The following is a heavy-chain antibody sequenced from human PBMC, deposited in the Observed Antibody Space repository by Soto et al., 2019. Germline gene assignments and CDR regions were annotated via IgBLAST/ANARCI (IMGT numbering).Heavy chain of an antibody. V-gene: IGHV3-7*01. CDR1: GFTFSSYL. J-gene: IGHJ6*03. Sequence: PGGSLRLSCAASGFTFSSYLMSWVRQAPGKGLEWVANIKQDGSEKYYVDSVKGRFTISRDNAKNSLYLQMNSLRAEDTAVYYCARDGGFGEGYYYYYMDVWGKGTTVTVSS. D-gene: IGHD3-10*01. CDR2: IKQDGSEK. CDR3: ARDGGFGEGYYYYYMDV.